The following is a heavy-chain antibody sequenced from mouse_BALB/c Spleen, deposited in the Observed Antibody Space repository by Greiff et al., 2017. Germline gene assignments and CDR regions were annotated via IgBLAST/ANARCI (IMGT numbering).Heavy chain of an antibody. D-gene: IGHD1-1*01. CDR3: ASHYYGSSYEAY. Sequence: EVKLVESGGGLVQPGGSLKLSCAASGFDFSRYWMSWVRQAPGKGLEWIGEINPDSSTINYTPSLKDKFIISRDNAKNTLYLQMSKVRSEDTALYYCASHYYGSSYEAYWGQGTLVTVSA. CDR2: INPDSSTI. CDR1: GFDFSRYW. J-gene: IGHJ3*01. V-gene: IGHV4-1*02.